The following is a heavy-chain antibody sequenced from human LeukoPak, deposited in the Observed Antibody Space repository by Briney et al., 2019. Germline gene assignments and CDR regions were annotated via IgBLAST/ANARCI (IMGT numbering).Heavy chain of an antibody. CDR1: GFTFSSYA. V-gene: IGHV3-30*18. J-gene: IGHJ5*02. CDR2: ISFDGSDL. Sequence: GGSLRLSCAASGFTFSSYAMSWVRQAPGKGLEWVAIISFDGSDLYYADSVKGRFTISRDKSKNTLYLQMNSLRTEDTAVYYCAKDSGPASAYCGGDCYINWFDPWGQGTLVTVSS. D-gene: IGHD2-21*02. CDR3: AKDSGPASAYCGGDCYINWFDP.